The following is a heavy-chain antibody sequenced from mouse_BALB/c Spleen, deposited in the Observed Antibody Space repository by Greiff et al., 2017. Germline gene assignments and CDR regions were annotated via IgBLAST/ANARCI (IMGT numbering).Heavy chain of an antibody. CDR2: INPSTGYT. CDR1: GYTFTSYW. CDR3: ARQLGSDY. J-gene: IGHJ2*01. Sequence: VQLQQSGAELAKPGASVKMSCKASGYTFTSYWMHWVKQRPGQGLEWIGYINPSTGYTEYNQKFKDKATLTADKSSSTAYMQLSSLTSEDSAVYYCARQLGSDYWGQGTTLTVSS. D-gene: IGHD3-1*01. V-gene: IGHV1-7*01.